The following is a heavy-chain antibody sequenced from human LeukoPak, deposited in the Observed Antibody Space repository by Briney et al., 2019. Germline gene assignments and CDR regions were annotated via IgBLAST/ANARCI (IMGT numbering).Heavy chain of an antibody. CDR1: GGSLCGYY. D-gene: IGHD4/OR15-4a*01. CDR2: INHGGST. J-gene: IGHJ4*02. Sequence: LSETLSLTCAVYGGSLCGYYWSWIRQSAGKGLEWIGEINHGGSTNYNPSLKSRVTMSVDTSKNHFSLKLSSVTAADTAVYAREGRMSMGIEYWGQGTLVTVSS. CDR3: EGRMSMGIEY. V-gene: IGHV4-34*01.